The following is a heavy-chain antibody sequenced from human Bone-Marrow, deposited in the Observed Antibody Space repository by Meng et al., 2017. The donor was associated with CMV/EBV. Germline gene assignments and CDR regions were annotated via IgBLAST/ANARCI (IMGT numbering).Heavy chain of an antibody. Sequence: GESLKISCAASGFTFSSYGMHWVRQAPGKGLEWVAVIWYDGSNKYYADSVKGRFTITRGNSKNTLYLQMNSLRAEDTAVDYCAKDKGEGSSWYVIFYWGQGTLVTVSS. V-gene: IGHV3-33*06. D-gene: IGHD6-13*01. CDR3: AKDKGEGSSWYVIFY. CDR1: GFTFSSYG. CDR2: IWYDGSNK. J-gene: IGHJ4*02.